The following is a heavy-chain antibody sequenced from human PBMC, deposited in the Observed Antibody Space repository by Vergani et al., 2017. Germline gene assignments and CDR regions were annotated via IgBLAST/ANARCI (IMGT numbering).Heavy chain of an antibody. V-gene: IGHV4-34*11. CDR1: GGSFSGYY. J-gene: IGHJ6*03. D-gene: IGHD2-2*01. CDR3: ARGRGRYCSSTSCYAAMKDYMDV. CDR2: IYYSGST. Sequence: QVQLQQWGAGLLKPSETLSLTCAVYGGSFSGYYWSWIRQPPGKGLEWIGYIYYSGSTNYNPFLKSRVTISVDTSKNQFSLKLSSVTAADTAVYYCARGRGRYCSSTSCYAAMKDYMDVWGKGTTVTVSS.